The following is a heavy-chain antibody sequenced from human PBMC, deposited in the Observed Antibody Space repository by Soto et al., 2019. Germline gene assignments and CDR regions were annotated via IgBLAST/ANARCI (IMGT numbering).Heavy chain of an antibody. Sequence: ELQLLESGGGLVQPGGSLRLSCAASGFTFSSYGMTWVRQAPGKGLEWVSFSSATGAGTYYADSVKGRFTISRDNSKNQLYRQMTSLRADDSAVYYCAKYRRAGCNYGFYSDFWGQGALVIVSS. D-gene: IGHD3-10*01. CDR2: SSATGAGT. CDR3: AKYRRAGCNYGFYSDF. J-gene: IGHJ4*02. CDR1: GFTFSSYG. V-gene: IGHV3-23*01.